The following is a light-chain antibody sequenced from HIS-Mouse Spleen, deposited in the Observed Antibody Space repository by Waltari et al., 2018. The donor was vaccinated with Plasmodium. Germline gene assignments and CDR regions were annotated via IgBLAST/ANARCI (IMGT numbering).Light chain of an antibody. CDR2: EGS. Sequence: HSALTQPASVSGSPGQSLTIPFTGTSRDVGSYNLVSWYQQPPGKAPKPMIYEGSKRPSGVSNRFSGSKSGNTASLTISGLQAEDEADYYCCSYAGSSTYVFGTGTKVTVL. V-gene: IGLV2-23*01. CDR1: SRDVGSYNL. J-gene: IGLJ1*01. CDR3: CSYAGSSTYV.